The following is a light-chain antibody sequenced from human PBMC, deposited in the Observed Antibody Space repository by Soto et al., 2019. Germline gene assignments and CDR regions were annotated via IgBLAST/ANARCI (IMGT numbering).Light chain of an antibody. CDR3: QQRSAGVT. J-gene: IGKJ5*01. V-gene: IGKV3-11*01. CDR2: DAS. CDR1: QSISNY. Sequence: EIVLTQSPATLSLSPGERATLSCRASQSISNYLAWYQHKPGQAPRLLIYDASNRATATPPRFSGSGSGTDFTLTISSPEPEDLAVYYCQQRSAGVTFGQGTRLEIK.